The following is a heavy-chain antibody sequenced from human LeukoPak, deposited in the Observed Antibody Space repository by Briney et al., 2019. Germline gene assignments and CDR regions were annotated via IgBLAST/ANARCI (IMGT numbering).Heavy chain of an antibody. V-gene: IGHV4-39*07. Sequence: NPSETLSLTCTVSGDSISSSNCYWGWIRQPPGKGLEWIGSIYFSGGTYYNASLKSRVTISIDTSKKQFSLNLSSVTAADTAVYYCATAGGSYYSGWEFDSWGQGTLVTVSS. J-gene: IGHJ4*02. CDR1: GDSISSSNCY. D-gene: IGHD2-15*01. CDR2: IYFSGGT. CDR3: ATAGGSYYSGWEFDS.